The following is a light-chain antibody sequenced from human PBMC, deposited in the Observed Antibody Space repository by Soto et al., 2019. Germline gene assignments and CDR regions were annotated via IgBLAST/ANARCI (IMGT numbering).Light chain of an antibody. CDR2: GSS. CDR3: QEYGSSPPYT. Sequence: EVVLTQSPGTLSLSPGERATLSCRASQSVSNNYLAWYQQKPGQSPKLLIFGSSDRATGIPDRISGSGSGTDLTLTISSLEPEDFAVYYCQEYGSSPPYTFGQGTKLEIK. CDR1: QSVSNNY. J-gene: IGKJ2*01. V-gene: IGKV3-20*01.